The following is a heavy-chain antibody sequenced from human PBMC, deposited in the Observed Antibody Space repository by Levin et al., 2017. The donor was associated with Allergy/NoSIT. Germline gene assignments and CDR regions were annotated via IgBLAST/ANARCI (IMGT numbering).Heavy chain of an antibody. CDR2: IYASADSI. Sequence: LSLTCAASGFTFRSYAMSWVRQAPGKGLEWVSAIYASADSIYYSDSVKGRFTISKDSSKNTLYLHMNSLRADDTAVYYCARSSRGYGTFDYWGQGTLVTVSS. V-gene: IGHV3-23*01. CDR3: ARSSRGYGTFDY. D-gene: IGHD5-12*01. CDR1: GFTFRSYA. J-gene: IGHJ4*02.